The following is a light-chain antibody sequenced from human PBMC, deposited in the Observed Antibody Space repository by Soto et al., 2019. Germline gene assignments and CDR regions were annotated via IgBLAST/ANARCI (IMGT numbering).Light chain of an antibody. J-gene: IGKJ1*01. CDR3: QQYNNYST. Sequence: DIQMTQSPSTLSASVGDRVTITCRASQSISDWLAWFQLKPGKAPKLLIYDASSLESGVPSRLSGSGSGTEFTLTISSLQPDDFATYYCQQYNNYSTFGQGTKVDIK. V-gene: IGKV1-5*01. CDR2: DAS. CDR1: QSISDW.